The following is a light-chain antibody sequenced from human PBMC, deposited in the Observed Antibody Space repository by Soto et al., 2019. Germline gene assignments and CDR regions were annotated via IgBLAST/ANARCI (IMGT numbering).Light chain of an antibody. J-gene: IGLJ1*01. CDR3: QSYDSSLSGHYA. CDR1: SSNIGAGYD. CDR2: GNS. V-gene: IGLV1-40*01. Sequence: QSVLTQPPSVSGAPGQRVTISCTGSSSNIGAGYDVHWYQQLPGTAPKLLIYGNSNRPSGVPDRFSGSKSGTSASLAITGLQAEDEADYYCQSYDSSLSGHYAFGTGTKVTVL.